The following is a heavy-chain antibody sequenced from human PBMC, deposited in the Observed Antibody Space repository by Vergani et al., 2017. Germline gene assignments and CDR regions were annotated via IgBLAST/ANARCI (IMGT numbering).Heavy chain of an antibody. D-gene: IGHD3-9*01. J-gene: IGHJ4*02. CDR2: IIPILGTA. Sequence: QVQLVQSGAEVKKPGASVKVSCKASGYTFTSYYMHWVRQAPGQGLEWMGRIIPILGTANYAQKFQGRVTITADESTSTAYMELSSLRSEDTAVYYCAREESDILTGYDLWGYFDYWGQGTLVTVSS. V-gene: IGHV1-69*11. CDR1: GYTFTSYY. CDR3: AREESDILTGYDLWGYFDY.